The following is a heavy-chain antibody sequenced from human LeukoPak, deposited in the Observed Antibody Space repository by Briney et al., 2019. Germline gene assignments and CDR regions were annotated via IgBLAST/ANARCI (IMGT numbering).Heavy chain of an antibody. CDR1: GFTFSYYA. CDR3: AKAIEVATSFYYYGMDV. V-gene: IGHV3-23*01. Sequence: GGSLILSCAASGFTFSYYAMSWVRQSPGKGLEWVSAISANGISTYYADSVKGRFTISRDNSKNTLFLQMNSLRAEDTAVYYCAKAIEVATSFYYYGMDVWGQGTTGTVSS. D-gene: IGHD5-12*01. J-gene: IGHJ6*02. CDR2: ISANGIST.